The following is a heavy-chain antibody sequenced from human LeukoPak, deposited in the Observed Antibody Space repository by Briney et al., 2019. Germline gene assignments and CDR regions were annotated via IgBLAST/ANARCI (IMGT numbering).Heavy chain of an antibody. CDR2: ISAYNGNT. J-gene: IGHJ4*02. D-gene: IGHD6-19*01. CDR1: GYTFTSYG. CDR3: AREEAVAGTFDY. Sequence: ASVKVSCTASGYTFTSYGISWVRQAPGQGLEWMGWISAYNGNTNYAQKLQGRVTMTTDTSTSTAYMELRSLRSDDTAVYYCAREEAVAGTFDYWGQGTLVTVSS. V-gene: IGHV1-18*01.